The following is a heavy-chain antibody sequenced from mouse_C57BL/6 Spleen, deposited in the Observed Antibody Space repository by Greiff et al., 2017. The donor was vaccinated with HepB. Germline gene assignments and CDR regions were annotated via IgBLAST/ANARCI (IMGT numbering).Heavy chain of an antibody. J-gene: IGHJ1*03. CDR3: ERSGSRLSYWDFDV. V-gene: IGHV1-64*01. D-gene: IGHD1-1*01. CDR2: IHPNSGST. Sequence: QVQLQQPGAELVKPGASVKLSCKASGYTFTSYWMHWVKQRPGQGLEWIGMIHPNSGSTNYNEKFKSKATLTVDKSSSTAYMQLSSLRSEDSAVYYCERSGSRLSYWDFDVWGTGTTVTVSS. CDR1: GYTFTSYW.